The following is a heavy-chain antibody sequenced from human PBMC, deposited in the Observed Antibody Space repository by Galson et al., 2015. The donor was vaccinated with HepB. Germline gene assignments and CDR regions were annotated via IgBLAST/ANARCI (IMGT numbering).Heavy chain of an antibody. Sequence: SLRLSCAASGFTFSSYDMHWVRQAPGNGLEWVAAIAYNISYDGSNKYYADSVKGRFNISRDNSRHTLYLQMNSLRLEDTAVYYCARGLPVVLMGTNWFDPWGQGTLVTVSS. J-gene: IGHJ5*02. CDR2: ISYDGSNK. V-gene: IGHV3-30-3*01. CDR1: GFTFSSYD. CDR3: ARGLPVVLMGTNWFDP. D-gene: IGHD2-8*01.